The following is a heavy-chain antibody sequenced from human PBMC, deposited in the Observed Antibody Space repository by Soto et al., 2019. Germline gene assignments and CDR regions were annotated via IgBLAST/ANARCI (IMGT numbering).Heavy chain of an antibody. CDR3: ARRGNQYYDFWSGYYDLDY. CDR1: GYTFTSYA. Sequence: ASVKVSCKASGYTFTSYAMHWVRQAPGQRLEWMGWINAGNGNTKYSQKFQGRVTITRDTSASTAYMELSSLRSEDTAVYYCARRGNQYYDFWSGYYDLDYWGQGTLVTVSS. J-gene: IGHJ4*02. V-gene: IGHV1-3*01. CDR2: INAGNGNT. D-gene: IGHD3-3*01.